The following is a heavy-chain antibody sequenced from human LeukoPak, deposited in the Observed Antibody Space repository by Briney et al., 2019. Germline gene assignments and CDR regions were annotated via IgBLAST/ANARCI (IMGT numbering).Heavy chain of an antibody. V-gene: IGHV3-23*01. CDR2: ISGSGGST. CDR3: AKALYYYDSSDPNPDPH. Sequence: GGSLRLSCAASGFTFSSYAMSWVRQAPGKGLEWVSAISGSGGSTYYADSVKGRFTISRDNSKNTLYLQMNSLRAEDTAVYYCAKALYYYDSSDPNPDPHWGQGTLVTVSS. J-gene: IGHJ4*02. CDR1: GFTFSSYA. D-gene: IGHD3-22*01.